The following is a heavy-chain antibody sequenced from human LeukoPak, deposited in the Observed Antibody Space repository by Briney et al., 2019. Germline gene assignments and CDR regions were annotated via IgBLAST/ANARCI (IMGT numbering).Heavy chain of an antibody. CDR2: MNPNTGDT. CDR3: ARSLHLHEFGDAWGTTVAVDQ. V-gene: IGHV1-8*01. D-gene: IGHD4-23*01. Sequence: ASVKVSCKASGYTFTSYDMNWVRQAAGQGLEWMGWMNPNTGDTGYPQKFQGRVTFTRDTSITTAYMELSSLTSEDTAIYYCARSLHLHEFGDAWGTTVAVDQWGQGTLVTVSS. J-gene: IGHJ4*02. CDR1: GYTFTSYD.